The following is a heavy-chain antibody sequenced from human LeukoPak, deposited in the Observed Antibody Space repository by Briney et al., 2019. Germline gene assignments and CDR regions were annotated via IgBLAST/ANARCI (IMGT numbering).Heavy chain of an antibody. CDR3: ARDTPPYGLDY. Sequence: GGSLRLSCAASGFTFSSYAMSWVRQAPGKGLEWVSAISSSSSYIYYADSVKGRFTISRDNAKNSLYLQMNSLRAEDTAVYYCARDTPPYGLDYWGQGTLVTVSS. V-gene: IGHV3-21*01. J-gene: IGHJ4*02. CDR2: ISSSSSYI. CDR1: GFTFSSYA. D-gene: IGHD3-16*01.